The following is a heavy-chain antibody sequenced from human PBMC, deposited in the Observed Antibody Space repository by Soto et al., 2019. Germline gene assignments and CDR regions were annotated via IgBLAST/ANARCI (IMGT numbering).Heavy chain of an antibody. V-gene: IGHV5-10-1*01. J-gene: IGHJ3*02. CDR1: GYSFTSYW. CDR3: ARARLEYSGYDLGAFDI. Sequence: PGESLKISCKGSGYSFTSYWISWVRQMPGKGLEWMGRIDPSDSYTNYSPSFQGHVTMTRDTSTSTVYMELSSLRSEDTAVYYCARARLEYSGYDLGAFDIWGQGTMVTVSS. D-gene: IGHD5-12*01. CDR2: IDPSDSYT.